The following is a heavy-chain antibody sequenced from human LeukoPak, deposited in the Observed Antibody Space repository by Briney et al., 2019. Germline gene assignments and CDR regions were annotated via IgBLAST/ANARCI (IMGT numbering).Heavy chain of an antibody. CDR2: VSDSGGNT. Sequence: GGSLRLSCAASGFTFSNAWMNWVRQAPGKGLEWLSTVSDSGGNTYYADSVKGRFTISRDNAGNSLYLRLNSLEAEDTAVYYCAKSHSEAKRGYFDYWGQGTLVIVSS. V-gene: IGHV3-23*01. CDR3: AKSHSEAKRGYFDY. J-gene: IGHJ4*02. D-gene: IGHD3-10*01. CDR1: GFTFSNAW.